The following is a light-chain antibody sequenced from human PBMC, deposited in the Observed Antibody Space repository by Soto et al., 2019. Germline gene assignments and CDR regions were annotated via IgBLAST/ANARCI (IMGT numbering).Light chain of an antibody. CDR1: SSDVGGYNY. Sequence: QSVLTQPASVSGSPGQSSTMSCTGTSSDVGGYNYVSWYQQHPGKAPKLMIYDVSNRPSGVSNRFSGSKSGNTASLTISGLQAEDEADYYCSSYTSSSTLDVFGTGTKVTVL. J-gene: IGLJ1*01. CDR3: SSYTSSSTLDV. V-gene: IGLV2-14*01. CDR2: DVS.